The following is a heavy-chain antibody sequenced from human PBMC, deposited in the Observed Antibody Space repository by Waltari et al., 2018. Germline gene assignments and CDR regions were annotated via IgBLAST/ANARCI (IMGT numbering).Heavy chain of an antibody. Sequence: EVQLVESGGGLVQPGGSLRLSCAASGFTFSSYSMNWVRQAPGKGLEWVSYISSSSSTIYYADSVKGRFTISRDNAKNSLYLQMNSLRAEDTAVYYCAREVDSLDYWGQGTLVTVSS. CDR1: GFTFSSYS. CDR3: AREVDSLDY. V-gene: IGHV3-48*04. J-gene: IGHJ4*02. CDR2: ISSSSSTI. D-gene: IGHD5-12*01.